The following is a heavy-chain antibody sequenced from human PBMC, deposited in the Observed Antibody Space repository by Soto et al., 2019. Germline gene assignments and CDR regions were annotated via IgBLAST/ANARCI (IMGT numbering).Heavy chain of an antibody. D-gene: IGHD3-22*01. CDR2: ISGSGGST. CDR1: GFTFSSYA. Sequence: PGGSLRLSCAASGFTFSSYAMSWVRQAPGKGLEWVSAISGSGGSTYYADSVKGRFTISRDNSKNTLYLQMNSLRAEDTAVYYCAKSLRGYYYDSSGYFYFQHWGQGTLVTVSS. V-gene: IGHV3-23*01. CDR3: AKSLRGYYYDSSGYFYFQH. J-gene: IGHJ1*01.